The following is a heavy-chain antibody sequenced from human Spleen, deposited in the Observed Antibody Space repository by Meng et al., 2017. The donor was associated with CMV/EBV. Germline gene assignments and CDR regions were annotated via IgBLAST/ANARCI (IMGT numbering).Heavy chain of an antibody. CDR2: IYHSGST. CDR1: GESFSVHY. CDR3: AREVPYYYGMDV. J-gene: IGHJ6*02. Sequence: SETLSLTCAVYGESFSVHYWSWIRQPPGKGLEWIGTIYHSGSTYYNPSLKSRVTISVETSKNQFSLRLTSVTAADTAVYYCAREVPYYYGMDVWGQGTTVTVSS. V-gene: IGHV4-34*01.